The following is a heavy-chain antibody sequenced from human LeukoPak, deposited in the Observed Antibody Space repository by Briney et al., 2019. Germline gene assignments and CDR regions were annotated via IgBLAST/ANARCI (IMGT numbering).Heavy chain of an antibody. CDR3: ASCLDYGDYWAVAFDI. CDR2: ISSSGSTI. D-gene: IGHD4-17*01. CDR1: GFTFSDYY. J-gene: IGHJ3*02. V-gene: IGHV3-11*04. Sequence: GGSLRLSCAASGFTFSDYYMSWIRQAPGKGLEWVSYISSSGSTIYYADSVKGRFTISRDNAKNSLYLQMNSLRAEDTAVYYCASCLDYGDYWAVAFDIWGQGTMVTVSS.